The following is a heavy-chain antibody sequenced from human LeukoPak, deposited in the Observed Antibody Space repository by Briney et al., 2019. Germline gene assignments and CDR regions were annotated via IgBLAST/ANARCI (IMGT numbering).Heavy chain of an antibody. V-gene: IGHV3-23*01. CDR1: GCTFTNYA. CDR2: ISDVEKIP. D-gene: IGHD3-10*01. CDR3: ARHDSYIPY. J-gene: IGHJ4*02. Sequence: GSLRLSCAASGCTFTNYAMSWVRQAPAKGVEWVSGISDVEKIPYYSDSVKGRFTISRDNSKKTVYLQMNNLRAEVTAVYFCARHDSYIPYWGQGIPVTVSS.